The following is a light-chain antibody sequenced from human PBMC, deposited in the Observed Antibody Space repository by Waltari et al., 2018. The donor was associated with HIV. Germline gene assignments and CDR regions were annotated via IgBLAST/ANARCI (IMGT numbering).Light chain of an antibody. CDR3: QAWDSSTAV. V-gene: IGLV3-1*01. CDR1: KLGEKY. Sequence: SYELTQPPSVSVSPGQTASITCSGDKLGEKYACWYQQNPGQSPVLVIYQDSQRPSGTPERFSGSNSGNTATLTISGTQAMDEADYYCQAWDSSTAVFGGGTKLTVL. CDR2: QDS. J-gene: IGLJ2*01.